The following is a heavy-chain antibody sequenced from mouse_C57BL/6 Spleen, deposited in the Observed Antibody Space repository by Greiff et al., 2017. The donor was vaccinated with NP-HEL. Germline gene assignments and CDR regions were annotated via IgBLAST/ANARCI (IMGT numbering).Heavy chain of an antibody. V-gene: IGHV1-80*01. CDR2: IYPGDGDT. CDR3: ARWTTVVATRYFDV. J-gene: IGHJ1*03. D-gene: IGHD1-1*01. Sequence: QVQLKESGAELVKPGASVKISCKASGYAFSSYWMNWVKQRPGKGLEWIGQIYPGDGDTNYNGKFKGKATLTADKSSSTAYMQLSSLTSEDSAVYFCARWTTVVATRYFDVWGTGTTVTVSS. CDR1: GYAFSSYW.